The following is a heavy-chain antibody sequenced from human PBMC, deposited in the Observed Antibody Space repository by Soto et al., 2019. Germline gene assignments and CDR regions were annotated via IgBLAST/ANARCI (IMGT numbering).Heavy chain of an antibody. CDR1: GFTFSSYG. D-gene: IGHD5-18*01. J-gene: IGHJ4*02. CDR2: IWYDGSNK. CDR3: ARDRKAYIYGSDGGDY. V-gene: IGHV3-33*01. Sequence: PGGSLRLSCAASGFTFSSYGMHWVRQAPGKGLEWVAVIWYDGSNKYYADSVKGRFTISRDNSKNTLYLQMNSLRAEDTAVYYCARDRKAYIYGSDGGDYWGQGTLVTVSS.